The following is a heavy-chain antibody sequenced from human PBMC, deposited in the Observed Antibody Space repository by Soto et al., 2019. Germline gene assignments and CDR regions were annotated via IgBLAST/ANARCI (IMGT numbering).Heavy chain of an antibody. CDR2: IYHTGTS. V-gene: IGHV4-59*01. Sequence: PSETLSLTCTVSDDSITNYYWSWIRQPPGKGLEWVGYIYHTGTSSYNPSLKSRVAMSMDTSKRQISLRLTSMTAADTAVYYCAREYMRWFDPWGQGTLVTVSS. CDR1: DDSITNYY. J-gene: IGHJ5*02. CDR3: AREYMRWFDP. D-gene: IGHD1-20*01.